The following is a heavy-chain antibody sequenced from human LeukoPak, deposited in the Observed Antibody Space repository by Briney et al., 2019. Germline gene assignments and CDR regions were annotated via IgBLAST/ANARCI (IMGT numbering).Heavy chain of an antibody. J-gene: IGHJ6*03. V-gene: IGHV6-1*01. D-gene: IGHD6-13*01. CDR2: TYHTPHRHN. CDR1: GDSDSRISAA. Sequence: SHPLSLTYALSGDSDSRISAACHSVTQYPSRVLQFQVKTYHTPHRHNDYAVSVKSRITINPDTSKNQFSLQLNSVTPEDTAVYYCARDDLHLVRRLGGTTEYYYYYYMDVWGKGTTVTVSS. CDR3: ARDDLHLVRRLGGTTEYYYYYYMDV.